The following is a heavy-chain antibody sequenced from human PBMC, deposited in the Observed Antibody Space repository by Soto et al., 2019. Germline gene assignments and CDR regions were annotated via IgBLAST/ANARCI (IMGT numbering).Heavy chain of an antibody. D-gene: IGHD1-1*01. V-gene: IGHV6-1*01. CDR2: TYYRSSWYS. CDR1: GDSVSSNSAG. CDR3: ARDNTNWYFDY. J-gene: IGHJ4*02. Sequence: SQTLSLTCAISGDSVSSNSAGWNWIRQSPSRGLEWLGRTYYRSSWYSDYSASVKGRITINPDTSKNQFSLQLNSVTPEDTAVNYCARDNTNWYFDYWGQGTLVTVSS.